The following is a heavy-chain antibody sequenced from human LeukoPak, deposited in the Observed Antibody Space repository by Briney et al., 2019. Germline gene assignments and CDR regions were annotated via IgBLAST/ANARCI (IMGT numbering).Heavy chain of an antibody. Sequence: SGPTLVKPTQTLTLTCTFSGFSLSTSGVGVGWIRQPPGKALEWLALIYWDDDKRYSPSLKSRLTITKDTSKNQVVLTMTNMDPVDTATYYCAHTGCSGGSCYPGKPSDFDYWGQGTLVTVSS. D-gene: IGHD2-15*01. J-gene: IGHJ4*02. CDR3: AHTGCSGGSCYPGKPSDFDY. CDR1: GFSLSTSGVG. CDR2: IYWDDDK. V-gene: IGHV2-5*02.